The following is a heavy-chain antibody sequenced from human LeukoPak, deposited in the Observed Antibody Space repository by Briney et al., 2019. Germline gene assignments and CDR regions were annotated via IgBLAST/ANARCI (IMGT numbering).Heavy chain of an antibody. CDR2: IYHSGGT. D-gene: IGHD3-10*01. V-gene: IGHV4-30-2*01. CDR1: GGSISSGVYS. CDR3: ARGLDYYGSGSYLNNWFDP. J-gene: IGHJ5*02. Sequence: SQTLSLTCAVSGGSISSGVYSWSWIRQPPGKGLEWIGSIYHSGGTYYNPSLRSRVTLSLDRSNNQFSLTLNSVTAADTAVYYCARGLDYYGSGSYLNNWFDPWGQGTLVTVSS.